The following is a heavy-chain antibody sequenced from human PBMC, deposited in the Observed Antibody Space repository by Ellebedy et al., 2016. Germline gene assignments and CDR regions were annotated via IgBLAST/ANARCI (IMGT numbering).Heavy chain of an antibody. Sequence: ASVKVSCKASGYTFTSYALHWVRQAAGQRLEWMGWINAGNGDTKYSQKFQGRVIITRDTSASTAYMDLSSLKSEDTAMYYCASESMDVWGQGTTVTVSS. CDR3: ASESMDV. J-gene: IGHJ6*02. V-gene: IGHV1-3*01. CDR1: GYTFTSYA. CDR2: INAGNGDT.